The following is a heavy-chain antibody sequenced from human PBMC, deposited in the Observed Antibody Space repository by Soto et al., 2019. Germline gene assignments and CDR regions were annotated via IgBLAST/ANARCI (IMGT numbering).Heavy chain of an antibody. V-gene: IGHV1-69*12. CDR3: ASNFCGDPLPYDDYGRDA. J-gene: IGHJ6*02. Sequence: QVQLVQSGAEVKKPGSSVKVSCKASGGTFSSYAISWVRQAPGQGREWMGGIIPIFDTANYAQKFQGRVTIIADESTSTAYMELSSLRSEDSAVYYCASNFCGDPLPYDDYGRDAWGQGTTVTVSS. D-gene: IGHD4-17*01. CDR1: GGTFSSYA. CDR2: IIPIFDTA.